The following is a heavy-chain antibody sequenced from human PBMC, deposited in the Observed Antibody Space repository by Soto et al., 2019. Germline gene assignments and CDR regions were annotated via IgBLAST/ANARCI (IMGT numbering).Heavy chain of an antibody. CDR2: IWYDGSNT. Sequence: GGSLRLSCAASGFTFSSYGMHWVRQAPGKGLEWVAIIWYDGSNTYYTDSVKGRFTISRDNSKNTLYLQMNSLRAEDTAVYYCARDQTYMSGVHELTYYFDYWGQGTLVTVSS. CDR1: GFTFSSYG. D-gene: IGHD2-15*01. J-gene: IGHJ4*02. V-gene: IGHV3-33*01. CDR3: ARDQTYMSGVHELTYYFDY.